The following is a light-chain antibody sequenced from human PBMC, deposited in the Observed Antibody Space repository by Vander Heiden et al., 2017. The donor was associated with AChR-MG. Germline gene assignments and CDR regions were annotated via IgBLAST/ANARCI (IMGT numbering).Light chain of an antibody. J-gene: IGKJ1*01. CDR2: GAS. V-gene: IGKV3-20*01. CDR1: QSISSSY. CDR3: QQYGSSRT. Sequence: EMVLTQSPGTLSLSPEERATLSCRASQSISSSYFAWYQQKPGQAPRLLIYGASSRATGIPDRFSGSGSGTDFTLTISRLEPEDFAVYYCQQYGSSRTFGQGTKVEIK.